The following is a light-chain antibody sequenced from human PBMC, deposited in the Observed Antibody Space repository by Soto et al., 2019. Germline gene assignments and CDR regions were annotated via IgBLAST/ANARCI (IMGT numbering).Light chain of an antibody. V-gene: IGKV3D-15*01. CDR3: QQHNNWPLT. CDR1: QSVTSY. J-gene: IGKJ4*01. CDR2: GAS. Sequence: EIVMTQSPATLSVSPGERATLSCRASQSVTSYLAWYQQKPGQAPRLLIYGASTRATGIPARFSGSGSGTEFNVTISSLQSEDFAVYYCQQHNNWPLTFGGGTKVEIK.